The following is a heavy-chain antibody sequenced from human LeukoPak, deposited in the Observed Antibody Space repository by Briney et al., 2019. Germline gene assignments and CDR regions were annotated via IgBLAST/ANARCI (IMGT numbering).Heavy chain of an antibody. CDR1: GFSVSSNY. CDR3: ARDSHKGF. Sequence: PGGSLRLSCAVSGFSVSSNYMSWVRQAPGKGLEWVSVIYSGGGIYYADSVKGRFTSSRDSSKNMMYLQLNSLRVEDTAVYFCARDSHKGFWGRGALVTVSS. V-gene: IGHV3-66*01. J-gene: IGHJ4*02. CDR2: IYSGGGI.